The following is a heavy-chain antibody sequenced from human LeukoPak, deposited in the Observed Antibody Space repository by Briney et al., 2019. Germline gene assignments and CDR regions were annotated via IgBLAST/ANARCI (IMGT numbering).Heavy chain of an antibody. Sequence: PSETLSLTCAVYGGSFSGYYWSWIRQPPGKGLEWIGEINHSGSTNYNPSLKSRVTISVDTSKTQFSLKLSSVTAADTAVYHCARRVVVAALGYWGQGALVTVSS. D-gene: IGHD2-15*01. CDR3: ARRVVVAALGY. V-gene: IGHV4-34*01. J-gene: IGHJ4*02. CDR1: GGSFSGYY. CDR2: INHSGST.